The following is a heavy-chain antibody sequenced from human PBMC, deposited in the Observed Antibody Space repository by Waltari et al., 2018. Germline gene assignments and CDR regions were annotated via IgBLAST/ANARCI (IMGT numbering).Heavy chain of an antibody. V-gene: IGHV5-51*01. D-gene: IGHD3-10*01. J-gene: IGHJ4*02. Sequence: EVQLVQSGAQVKKPGESLKISCKSSGYSFTSYWIGWVRQMPGKGLEWMGIIYPSDPDTRDSPSFQGQVTISADKSISTAYLQWSSLKASDTAMYYCARTLAGSGSYFPDFWGPGTQVTVSS. CDR1: GYSFTSYW. CDR3: ARTLAGSGSYFPDF. CDR2: IYPSDPDT.